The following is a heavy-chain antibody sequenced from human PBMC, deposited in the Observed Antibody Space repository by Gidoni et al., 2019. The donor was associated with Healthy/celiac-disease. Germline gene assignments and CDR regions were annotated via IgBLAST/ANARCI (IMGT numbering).Heavy chain of an antibody. J-gene: IGHJ4*02. Sequence: EVQLAESGGGLVQPWGSLRLSCAASGFTFSSHWMRWVRQAPGKGLEWVANIKQDGSEKYYVDCVEGRFTISRENAKNSLYLQMNSLRAEDTAVYYCARDSDYYDSSGYYYHFFDYWGQGTLVTVSS. V-gene: IGHV3-7*03. D-gene: IGHD3-22*01. CDR1: GFTFSSHW. CDR2: IKQDGSEK. CDR3: ARDSDYYDSSGYYYHFFDY.